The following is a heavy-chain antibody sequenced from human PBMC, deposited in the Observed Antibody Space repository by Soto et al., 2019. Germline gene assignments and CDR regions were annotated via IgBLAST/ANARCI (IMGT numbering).Heavy chain of an antibody. CDR3: ARGSFSGYVYYYYMDV. V-gene: IGHV4-34*01. CDR1: GFTFSSYS. CDR2: INHRGNT. Sequence: PGGSLRLSCAASGFTFSSYSMNWVRQAPGKGLEWIGEINHRGNTNYSPSLKNRVTISVDASNNHFSLKLTSVTAADTAVYYCARGSFSGYVYYYYMDVWGKGTTVTVSS. J-gene: IGHJ6*03. D-gene: IGHD5-12*01.